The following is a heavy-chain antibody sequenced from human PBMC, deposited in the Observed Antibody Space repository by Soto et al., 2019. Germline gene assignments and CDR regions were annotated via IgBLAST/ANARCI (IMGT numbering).Heavy chain of an antibody. Sequence: PSETLSLTCTVSGVSISSSSYYWGWIRQPPGKGLEWIGSIYYSGSTYYNPSLKSRVTISVDTSKNQFSLKLSSVTAADTAVYYCARHLVGATLNPNWFDPWGQGTLVTVSS. CDR1: GVSISSSSYY. D-gene: IGHD1-26*01. CDR3: ARHLVGATLNPNWFDP. J-gene: IGHJ5*02. CDR2: IYYSGST. V-gene: IGHV4-39*01.